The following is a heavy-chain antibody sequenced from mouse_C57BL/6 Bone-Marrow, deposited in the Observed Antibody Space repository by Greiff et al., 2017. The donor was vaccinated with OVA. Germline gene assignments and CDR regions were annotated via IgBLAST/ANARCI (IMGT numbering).Heavy chain of an antibody. CDR1: GYTFTSYG. D-gene: IGHD2-3*01. J-gene: IGHJ3*01. Sequence: VQRVESGAELARPGASVKLSCKASGYTFTSYGISWVKQRTGQGLEWIGEIYPRSGNTYYNEKFKGKATLTADKSSSTAYMELRSLTSEDSAVYFCARSDGYYVPYWGQGTLVTVSA. CDR2: IYPRSGNT. CDR3: ARSDGYYVPY. V-gene: IGHV1-81*01.